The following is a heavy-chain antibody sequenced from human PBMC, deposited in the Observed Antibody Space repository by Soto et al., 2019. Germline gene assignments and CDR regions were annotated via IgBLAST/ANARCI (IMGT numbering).Heavy chain of an antibody. J-gene: IGHJ6*02. Sequence: QVQVVQSGAEVKKPGSSVKVSCKVSGGIFTNNAISWVRQAPGQGLEWLGGVIPLFDTAYYAQIFRGRLRISADGATTKAYMEMRGLTSADTAVYFCATGGHNDSYNFSPGMDVWGQGTTVTVS. D-gene: IGHD3-22*01. CDR3: ATGGHNDSYNFSPGMDV. V-gene: IGHV1-69*01. CDR1: GGIFTNNA. CDR2: VIPLFDTA.